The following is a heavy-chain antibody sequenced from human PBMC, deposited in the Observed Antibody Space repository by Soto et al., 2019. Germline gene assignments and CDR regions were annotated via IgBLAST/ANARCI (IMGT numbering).Heavy chain of an antibody. CDR3: ARDSRQEGPYYDFWSGFDY. V-gene: IGHV3-48*01. CDR2: ISSSSSTI. Sequence: GGSLRLSCAASGFTFSSYSMNWVRQAPGKGLEWVSYISSSSSTIYYADSVKGRFTISRDNAKNSLYLQMNSLRAEDTAVYYCARDSRQEGPYYDFWSGFDYWGQGTLVTVSS. J-gene: IGHJ4*02. D-gene: IGHD3-3*01. CDR1: GFTFSSYS.